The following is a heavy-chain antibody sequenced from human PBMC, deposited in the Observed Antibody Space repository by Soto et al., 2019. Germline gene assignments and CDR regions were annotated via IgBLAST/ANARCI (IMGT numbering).Heavy chain of an antibody. V-gene: IGHV3-53*01. CDR2: IYSASST. D-gene: IGHD6-6*01. CDR3: ARAREPEYSSSIFFDY. CDR1: GLTVSRTQ. Sequence: PGGSLRLSCAVSGLTVSRTQMSWVRQAPGKGLQWVSVIYSASSTYYANAVKGRFTISRDISENKIFLELNGLTVDDTAVYYCARAREPEYSSSIFFDYWGRGTVVTAPQ. J-gene: IGHJ4*01.